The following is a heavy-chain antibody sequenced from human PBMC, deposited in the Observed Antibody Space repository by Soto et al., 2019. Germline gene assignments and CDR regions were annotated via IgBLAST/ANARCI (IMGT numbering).Heavy chain of an antibody. V-gene: IGHV3-30*18. CDR2: ISYDGSNK. D-gene: IGHD5-12*01. CDR1: GFTVCSYA. CDR3: AKDVTVDIVNTPGY. Sequence: WGSPRLSCVACGFTVCSYAIHWVRQAPGKGLEWVAVISYDGSNKFYADSVKGRFTISRDNSKNTLYLHMNSLNTEDTAVYYCAKDVTVDIVNTPGYWGQGTLVTVSS. J-gene: IGHJ4*02.